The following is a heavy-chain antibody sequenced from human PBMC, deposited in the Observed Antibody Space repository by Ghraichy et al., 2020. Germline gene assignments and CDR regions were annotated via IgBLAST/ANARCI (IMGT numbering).Heavy chain of an antibody. D-gene: IGHD3-10*01. CDR1: GFILSDHW. Sequence: SCAASGFILSDHWMDWVRQAPGKGLEWVGRSRGKARSYTTEYAASVKGRFTISRDDPKNSLYLQMNSLKTEDTAVYYCTRVAGSGSYREFDYWGQGALVTVSS. J-gene: IGHJ4*02. CDR2: SRGKARSYTT. CDR3: TRVAGSGSYREFDY. V-gene: IGHV3-72*01.